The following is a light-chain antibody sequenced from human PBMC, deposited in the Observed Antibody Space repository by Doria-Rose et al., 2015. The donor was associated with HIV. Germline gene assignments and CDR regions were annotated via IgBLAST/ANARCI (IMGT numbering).Light chain of an antibody. CDR2: DGS. Sequence: TQSPGTLSLSPGDRATLSCRASQSVSSTYLAWYQQKPGQAPSLLIYDGSTRATGIPDRFSASGSGTDFTLTINRLEPEDFALYYCHQYGTSWTFGQGTKVEI. CDR1: QSVSSTY. J-gene: IGKJ1*01. V-gene: IGKV3-20*01. CDR3: HQYGTSWT.